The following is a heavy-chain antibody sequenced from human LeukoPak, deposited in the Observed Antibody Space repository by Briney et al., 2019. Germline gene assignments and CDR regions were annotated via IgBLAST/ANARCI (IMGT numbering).Heavy chain of an antibody. CDR1: GGSISSYY. D-gene: IGHD3-22*01. V-gene: IGHV4-59*01. CDR3: ARVTGYMIEDYFDY. J-gene: IGHJ4*02. CDR2: IFYSGGT. Sequence: SETLSLTCTVSGGSISSYYWSWIRQPPGKGLEWIGYIFYSGGTTYNPSPKSRVTTPLQKTKNQFHLRLSSVTAADTGVYYCARVTGYMIEDYFDYWGQGTLVTVSS.